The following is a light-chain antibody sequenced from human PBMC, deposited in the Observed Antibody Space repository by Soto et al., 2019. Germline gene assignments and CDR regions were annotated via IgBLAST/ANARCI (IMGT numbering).Light chain of an antibody. CDR2: AAS. J-gene: IGKJ4*01. CDR3: QQSYTTPLLT. Sequence: DIQMPQSPSSLSASVGDRVTITCRAGQTISTRLNWYQQKAGKAPKLLIYAASTLQSGVPSRFSGSGSGTDFTLTISSLQAEDFATYDCQQSYTTPLLTFGGGTKVEIK. CDR1: QTISTR. V-gene: IGKV1-39*01.